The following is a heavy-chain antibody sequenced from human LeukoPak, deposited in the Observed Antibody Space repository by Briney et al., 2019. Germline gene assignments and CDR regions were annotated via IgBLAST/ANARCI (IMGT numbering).Heavy chain of an antibody. D-gene: IGHD2-8*02. CDR1: GFIFNSHW. CDR2: IRQDGDEK. Sequence: GGSLRLSCAGSGFIFNSHWMTWVRQAPGMGLEWGGNIRQDGDEKFYADSVRGRFTISRDNAKNSLYLHLNSLRAEDTAIYCARVRTEWYIDLWGRGTLVTVSP. J-gene: IGHJ2*01. V-gene: IGHV3-7*01. CDR3: ARVRTEWYIDL.